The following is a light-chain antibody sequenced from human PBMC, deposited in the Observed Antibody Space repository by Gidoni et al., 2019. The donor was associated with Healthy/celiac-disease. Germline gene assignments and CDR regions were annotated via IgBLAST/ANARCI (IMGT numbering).Light chain of an antibody. CDR2: GAS. J-gene: IGKJ1*01. CDR3: QQYNNWPPWT. CDR1: QSVRSN. Sequence: EIVMTQSPATLSVSPGERATLSCRASQSVRSNLAWYQQKPGQAPRLLIYGASTRATGIPARFSGSGSGTEFTLTISSLQSEDFAVYYCQQYNNWPPWTFXXXTKVEIK. V-gene: IGKV3-15*01.